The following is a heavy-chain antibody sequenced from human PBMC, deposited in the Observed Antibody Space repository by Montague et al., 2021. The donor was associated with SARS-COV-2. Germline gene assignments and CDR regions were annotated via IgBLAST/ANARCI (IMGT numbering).Heavy chain of an antibody. CDR3: VGQLLFHYYGMDV. CDR1: GFTFSSYA. J-gene: IGHJ6*02. Sequence: SLRLSCAASGFTFSSYAMHWVRQAPGKGLEWVAVISYDGSNKYYADSVKGRLTISRDNSKNTLYLQMNSLRAEDTAVYYCVGQLLFHYYGMDVWGQGTTVTVSS. CDR2: ISYDGSNK. V-gene: IGHV3-30*04. D-gene: IGHD2-2*01.